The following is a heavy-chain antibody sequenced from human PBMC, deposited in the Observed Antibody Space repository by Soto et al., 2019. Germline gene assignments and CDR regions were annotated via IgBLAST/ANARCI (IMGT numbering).Heavy chain of an antibody. Sequence: HGESRKISCKGSGYSFTSYWIGWVRQMPGTGLEWMVIIYPGDSDTRYRPSFQGQVTISAYKSISTAYLQWSSLKSSDTAMYYCARQYYYDSSVNDAFDXWGQGT. J-gene: IGHJ3*02. CDR2: IYPGDSDT. V-gene: IGHV5-51*01. CDR3: ARQYYYDSSVNDAFDX. D-gene: IGHD3-22*01. CDR1: GYSFTSYW.